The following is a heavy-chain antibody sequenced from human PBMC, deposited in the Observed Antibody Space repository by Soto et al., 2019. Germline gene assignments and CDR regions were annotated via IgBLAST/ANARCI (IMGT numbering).Heavy chain of an antibody. J-gene: IGHJ6*02. CDR3: ARHGGAIVVVPAAYTYYYGMDV. CDR1: GYSFTSYW. Sequence: GESLKISCKGSGYSFTSYWIGWVRQMPGKGLEWMGIIYPGDSDTRYSPSFQGQVTISADKSISTAYLQWSSLKASDIAMYYCARHGGAIVVVPAAYTYYYGMDVRGQGTTVTVSS. V-gene: IGHV5-51*01. CDR2: IYPGDSDT. D-gene: IGHD2-2*01.